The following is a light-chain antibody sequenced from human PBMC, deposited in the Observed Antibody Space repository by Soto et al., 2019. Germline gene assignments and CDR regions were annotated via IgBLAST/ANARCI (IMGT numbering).Light chain of an antibody. CDR3: QSYDSSLSGFV. CDR2: GYN. CDR1: SSNIGAGYD. J-gene: IGLJ1*01. V-gene: IGLV1-40*01. Sequence: QSVLTQPPSVSGAPGQRVTISCTGSSSNIGAGYDVHWYQQLPGTAPKLLIYGYNNRPSGVPDRFSGSKSGTSASLANTGLQAEDEADYYCQSYDSSLSGFVFGTGTKLTVL.